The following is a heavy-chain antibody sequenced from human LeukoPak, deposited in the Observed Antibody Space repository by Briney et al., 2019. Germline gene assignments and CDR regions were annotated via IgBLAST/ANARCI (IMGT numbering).Heavy chain of an antibody. J-gene: IGHJ6*03. CDR2: IYNSGIT. CDR3: ARDHLPAGAPGYYMDV. D-gene: IGHD4/OR15-4a*01. CDR1: GGSVSSHF. Sequence: SETLSLTCTVSGGSVSSHFWSWIRQPPGRGLEWIGYIYNSGITNYNPSLKSRVTMSVDTSKNQFSLMLRSVTAADTAVYYCARDHLPAGAPGYYMDVWGKGTTVTASS. V-gene: IGHV4-59*02.